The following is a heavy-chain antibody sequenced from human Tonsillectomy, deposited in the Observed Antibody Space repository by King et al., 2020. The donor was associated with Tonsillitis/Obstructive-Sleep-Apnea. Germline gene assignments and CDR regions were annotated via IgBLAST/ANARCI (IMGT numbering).Heavy chain of an antibody. CDR2: SRNKANDYTT. D-gene: IGHD1-26*01. V-gene: IGHV3-72*01. Sequence: VQLVESGGGLVQPGGSLRLSCAASGFTFSDHYMDWVRQAPGKGLEWVGRSRNKANDYTTKYAASVEGRFTISRDDSKNSLFLQMNSLKIEDAAVYYCARGGEGTNPRGSTNYFYGMDVWGQGTTVTVSS. J-gene: IGHJ6*02. CDR1: GFTFSDHY. CDR3: ARGGEGTNPRGSTNYFYGMDV.